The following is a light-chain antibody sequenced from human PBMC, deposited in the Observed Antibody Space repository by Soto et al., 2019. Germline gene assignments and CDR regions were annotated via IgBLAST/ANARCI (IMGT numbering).Light chain of an antibody. J-gene: IGKJ2*01. CDR3: QQYNDWRT. CDR2: GAS. V-gene: IGKV3-15*01. CDR1: QSVSSN. Sequence: EIVMTQSPVTLSVSPGERATLSCRASQSVSSNLAWYQQKPGQAPRLLIYGASTRATGIPARFGGSGSGTEFTLTISSLQSEDFAVYYCQQYNDWRTFGQGTKLEIK.